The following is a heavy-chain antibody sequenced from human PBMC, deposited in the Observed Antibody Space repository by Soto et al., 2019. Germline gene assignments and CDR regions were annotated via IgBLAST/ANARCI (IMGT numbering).Heavy chain of an antibody. J-gene: IGHJ4*02. CDR1: GGSISSSSYY. Sequence: SETLSLTCTVSGGSISSSSYYWGWIRQPPGKGLEWIGSIYYSGSTYYNPSLKSRVTISVDTSKNQFSLKLSSVTAADTAVYYCARHPGPDTAMVTILFYFDYWGQGTLVTVSS. V-gene: IGHV4-39*01. D-gene: IGHD5-18*01. CDR3: ARHPGPDTAMVTILFYFDY. CDR2: IYYSGST.